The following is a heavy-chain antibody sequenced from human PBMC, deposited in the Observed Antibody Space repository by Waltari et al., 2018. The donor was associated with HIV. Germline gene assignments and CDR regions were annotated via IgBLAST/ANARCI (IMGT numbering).Heavy chain of an antibody. CDR2: ISYDGSNK. CDR3: ARDTHYGMDV. J-gene: IGHJ6*02. V-gene: IGHV3-30-3*01. Sequence: QVQLVESGGGVVQPGKSLRLSCAASGFTFSSYAMHWVRQAPGKGLEWVAVISYDGSNKYSAYSVKGRFTIARDNSKNTLYLQMNSLIAEDTAMYYCARDTHYGMDVWGQGTTVTVSS. CDR1: GFTFSSYA.